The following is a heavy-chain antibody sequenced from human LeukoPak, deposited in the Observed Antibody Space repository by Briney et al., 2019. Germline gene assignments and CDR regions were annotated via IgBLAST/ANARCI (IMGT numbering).Heavy chain of an antibody. CDR1: GGSISHYH. V-gene: IGHV4-59*01. D-gene: IGHD3-10*01. Sequence: SETLSLTCSVSGGSISHYHWTWIRQPPGKGLEWIGNIYYSGSTYYNPSLKSRVTISVDTSKNQFSLKLSSVTAADTAVYYCASSGSLLGNAFDIWGQGTMVTVSS. CDR3: ASSGSLLGNAFDI. CDR2: IYYSGST. J-gene: IGHJ3*02.